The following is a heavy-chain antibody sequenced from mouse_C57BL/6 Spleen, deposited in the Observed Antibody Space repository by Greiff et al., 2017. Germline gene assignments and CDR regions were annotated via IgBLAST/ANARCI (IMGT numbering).Heavy chain of an antibody. D-gene: IGHD1-1*01. J-gene: IGHJ1*03. CDR2: IDPEDGET. Sequence: VQLQQSGAELVKPGASVKLSCTASGFNIKDYYMHWVKQRTEQGLEWIGRIDPEDGETKSAPKFQGKATISADTSSNTAYLQLSSLTSEDTAVYYCARALTPVGGYFEVWGTGTTVTVSS. V-gene: IGHV14-2*01. CDR1: GFNIKDYY. CDR3: ARALTPVGGYFEV.